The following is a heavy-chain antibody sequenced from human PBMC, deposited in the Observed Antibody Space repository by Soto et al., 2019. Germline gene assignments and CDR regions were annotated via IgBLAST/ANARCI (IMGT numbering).Heavy chain of an antibody. D-gene: IGHD3-10*01. CDR2: IYYSGST. CDR3: ARAVLLWFGELSGFDY. V-gene: IGHV4-31*03. CDR1: GGSISSGGYY. Sequence: QVQLQESGPGLVKPSQTLSLTCTVSGGSISSGGYYWSWIRQHPGKGLEWIGYIYYSGSTYYNPSLKSRVTISVDTSKNQFSLKLSSVTAADTAVYYCARAVLLWFGELSGFDYWGQGTLVTVSS. J-gene: IGHJ4*02.